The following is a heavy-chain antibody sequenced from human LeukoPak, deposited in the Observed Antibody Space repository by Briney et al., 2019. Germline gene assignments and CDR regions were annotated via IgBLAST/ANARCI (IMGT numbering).Heavy chain of an antibody. CDR2: IKPDGSEK. D-gene: IGHD1-26*01. CDR3: ARDTVGVTDY. CDR1: GFTFSSSW. Sequence: GGSLRLSCAASGFTFSSSWMSWVRQAPGKGLEWVTNIKPDGSEKYYVDSVKGRFTISRDNTKNSLYLQMNSLRAEDTALYYCARDTVGVTDYWGQGTLVTVSS. V-gene: IGHV3-7*01. J-gene: IGHJ4*02.